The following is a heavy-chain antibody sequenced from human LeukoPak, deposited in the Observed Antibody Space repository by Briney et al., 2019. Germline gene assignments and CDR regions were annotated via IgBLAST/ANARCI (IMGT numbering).Heavy chain of an antibody. Sequence: GESLKISCKHSGHSFTTYWIGWVRQMPGKGLEWMGIIYPGDSDTRYSPSFQGQVTISADKSISTAYLQWSSLKASDTAMYYCARGDYDFWSGHYFDYWGQGTLVTVSS. V-gene: IGHV5-51*01. J-gene: IGHJ4*02. CDR1: GHSFTTYW. D-gene: IGHD3-3*01. CDR3: ARGDYDFWSGHYFDY. CDR2: IYPGDSDT.